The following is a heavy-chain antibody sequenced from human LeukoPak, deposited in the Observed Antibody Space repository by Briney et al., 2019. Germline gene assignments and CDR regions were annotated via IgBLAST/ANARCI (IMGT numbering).Heavy chain of an antibody. CDR1: GVSSTDYL. Sequence: TETLSLTCTVYGVSSTDYLWTWIRQSPGRALEWIGEISHSASTNYNPSLKSRVTISVDMSRNQLSVKVNSVTAADSAIYYCARAARYFGSGGYYKHYYMDVWGNGTTVTVTS. D-gene: IGHD3-10*01. CDR2: ISHSAST. V-gene: IGHV4-34*01. J-gene: IGHJ6*03. CDR3: ARAARYFGSGGYYKHYYMDV.